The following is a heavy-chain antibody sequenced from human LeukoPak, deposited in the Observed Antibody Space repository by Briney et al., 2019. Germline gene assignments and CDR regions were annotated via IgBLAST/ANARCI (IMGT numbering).Heavy chain of an antibody. J-gene: IGHJ4*02. CDR1: GGSISSSSYY. Sequence: SETLSLTCTVSGGSISSSSYYWGWIRQPPGKGLEWIGSIYYSGSTYYNPSLKSRVTISVDTSKNRFSLKLSSVTAADTAVYYCTRSVVVPAAPRLWGQGTLVTVSS. D-gene: IGHD2-2*01. V-gene: IGHV4-39*01. CDR2: IYYSGST. CDR3: TRSVVVPAAPRL.